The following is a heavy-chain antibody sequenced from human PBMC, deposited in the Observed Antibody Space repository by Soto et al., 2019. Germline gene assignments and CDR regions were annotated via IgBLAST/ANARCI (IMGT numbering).Heavy chain of an antibody. V-gene: IGHV1-69*13. CDR1: GGTCSSYA. D-gene: IGHD2-2*01. CDR2: IIPIFGTA. CDR3: AGGAGSTSYYYYYGMDV. J-gene: IGHJ6*02. Sequence: SVKVSCKASGGTCSSYAISWVRQAPGQGLEWMGGIIPIFGTANYAQKFPGRVTITADESTSTAYMELSSLRSEDTAVYYCAGGAGSTSYYYYYGMDVWGQGTTVTVSS.